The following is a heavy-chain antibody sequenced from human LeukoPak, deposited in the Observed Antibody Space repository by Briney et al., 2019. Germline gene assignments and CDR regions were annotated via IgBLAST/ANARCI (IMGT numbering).Heavy chain of an antibody. J-gene: IGHJ4*02. CDR3: ASGPVAVV. CDR1: GYSISSGYY. Sequence: TSETLSLTCTVSGYSISSGYYWGWIRQPPGKGLEWIGSIYHSGSTYYNPSLKSRVTISVDTSKNQFSLKLSSVTAADTAVYYCASGPVAVVWGQGTLVTVSS. D-gene: IGHD6-19*01. CDR2: IYHSGST. V-gene: IGHV4-38-2*02.